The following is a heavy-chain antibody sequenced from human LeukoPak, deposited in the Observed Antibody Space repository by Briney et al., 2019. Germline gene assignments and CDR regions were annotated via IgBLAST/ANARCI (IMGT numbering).Heavy chain of an antibody. V-gene: IGHV3-23*01. Sequence: GGSLRLSCVASGFTFSSYAMRWFRQAPGKGLEWVSGISGSGDSTYYADSVKGRFTISRDNSKNTLYLQMNSLRAEDTAVYYCARLYYDSGDYSTNYFDYWGQGTLVTVSS. J-gene: IGHJ4*02. CDR1: GFTFSSYA. CDR3: ARLYYDSGDYSTNYFDY. CDR2: ISGSGDST. D-gene: IGHD3-22*01.